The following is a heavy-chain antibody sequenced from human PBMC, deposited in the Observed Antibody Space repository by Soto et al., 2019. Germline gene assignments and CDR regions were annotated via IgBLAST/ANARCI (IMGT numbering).Heavy chain of an antibody. D-gene: IGHD1-26*01. CDR2: IIPIFGTA. CDR3: ARDGGRHSGGIDY. Sequence: QVQRVQSGAELKKPGSSVKVSCKASGRTFSSYSINWVRQAPGQGLEWMGEIIPIFGTANYAQKFQGRVTITADESTSTAYMELSSLRSEDTAVYYCARDGGRHSGGIDYWGQGTLVTVSS. J-gene: IGHJ4*02. V-gene: IGHV1-69*01. CDR1: GRTFSSYS.